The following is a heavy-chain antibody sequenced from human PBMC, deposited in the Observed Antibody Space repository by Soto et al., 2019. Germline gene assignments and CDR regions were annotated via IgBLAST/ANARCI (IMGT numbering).Heavy chain of an antibody. CDR3: ARPANTVADHFDL. V-gene: IGHV5-51*01. J-gene: IGHJ4*02. Sequence: GESLKISCQVSGYTFTIYWIGWVRQMPGRGLEWMGIIYPSDSDTRYSPSFQGQVTISADQSINTAYLQWDSLKASDTAIYYCARPANTVADHFDLWGQGTPVTVSS. D-gene: IGHD4-17*01. CDR2: IYPSDSDT. CDR1: GYTFTIYW.